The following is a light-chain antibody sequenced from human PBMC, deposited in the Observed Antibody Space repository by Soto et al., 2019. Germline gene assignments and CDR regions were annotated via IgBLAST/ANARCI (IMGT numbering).Light chain of an antibody. J-gene: IGKJ1*01. CDR3: QQYNSYWT. CDR1: QSISSW. CDR2: DAS. V-gene: IGKV1-5*01. Sequence: DIQMTQSPSTLSASVGDRVTITCRASQSISSWLAWYQQKPGKAPKLLIYDASSLETGLPSRFSGSGSGTEFTPTISNLQPDDFATYYRQQYNSYWTFGQGTKVDIK.